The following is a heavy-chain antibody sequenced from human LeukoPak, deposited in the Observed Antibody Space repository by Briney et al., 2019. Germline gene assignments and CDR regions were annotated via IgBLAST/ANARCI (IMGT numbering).Heavy chain of an antibody. D-gene: IGHD2-21*02. CDR3: VRDRHGDSSFAY. J-gene: IGHJ4*02. CDR2: ISSTGDNM. V-gene: IGHV3-23*01. Sequence: GGCLRLSCAASGFIFSNYAMNWVPQPPGRGLQWFSGISSTGDNMYYADSVKGRFTISRDNSQNMVYLQMSSLRAEDTADYYCVRDRHGDSSFAYWGQGILVTVSS. CDR1: GFIFSNYA.